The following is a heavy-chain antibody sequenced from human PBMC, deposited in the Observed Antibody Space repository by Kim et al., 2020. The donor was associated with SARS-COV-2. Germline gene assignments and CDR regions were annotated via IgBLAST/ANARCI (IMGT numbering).Heavy chain of an antibody. J-gene: IGHJ3*02. CDR1: GGTFSSYT. CDR3: ASEMIVVVPNAFDI. D-gene: IGHD3-22*01. CDR2: IIPILGIA. V-gene: IGHV1-69*02. Sequence: SVKVSCKASGGTFSSYTISWVRQAPGQGLEWMGRIIPILGIANYAQKFQGRVTITADKSTSTAYMELSSLRSEDTAVYYCASEMIVVVPNAFDIWGQGTMVTVSS.